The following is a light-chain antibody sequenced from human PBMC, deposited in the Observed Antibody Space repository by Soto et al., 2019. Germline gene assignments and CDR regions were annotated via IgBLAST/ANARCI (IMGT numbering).Light chain of an antibody. V-gene: IGKV3-15*01. CDR2: GAS. CDR1: QIVDGD. CDR3: LYYYGWPRT. Sequence: VVMTQSPASLAVSPGERVTLACRASQIVDGDVAWYQQKPGQAPRLLISGASTRAAGIPDRFSGSGSGTEFTLTITSLQSDDFAVYFCLYYYGWPRTFGRGTRVENK. J-gene: IGKJ1*01.